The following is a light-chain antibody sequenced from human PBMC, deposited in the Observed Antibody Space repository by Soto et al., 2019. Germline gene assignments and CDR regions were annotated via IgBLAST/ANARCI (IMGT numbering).Light chain of an antibody. Sequence: DIQMTQSPSTLSASVGDRVTIICRASQSISIWLAWYQQKPGKAPKILIYDASSLESGVPLRFSGSGSGTDFKLTISSLQPDDFATYYCQQYNPYSPWTFGQGTKVDIK. CDR2: DAS. V-gene: IGKV1-5*02. J-gene: IGKJ1*01. CDR1: QSISIW. CDR3: QQYNPYSPWT.